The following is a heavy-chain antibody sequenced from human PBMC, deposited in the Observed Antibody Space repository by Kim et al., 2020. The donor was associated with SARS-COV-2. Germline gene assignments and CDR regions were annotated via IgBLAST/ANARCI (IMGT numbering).Heavy chain of an antibody. CDR1: GFTFNNYW. D-gene: IGHD1-26*01. CDR2: IKSDGSSI. Sequence: GGSLRLSCAASGFTFNNYWMHWVRQAPGKGLVWVARIKSDGSSIMYADSVKGRFTISRDNAKNTLYLQMNSLRAEDTAVYYCARDEDSGGYSWFDLWGQGTLVTVSS. CDR3: ARDEDSGGYSWFDL. J-gene: IGHJ5*02. V-gene: IGHV3-74*03.